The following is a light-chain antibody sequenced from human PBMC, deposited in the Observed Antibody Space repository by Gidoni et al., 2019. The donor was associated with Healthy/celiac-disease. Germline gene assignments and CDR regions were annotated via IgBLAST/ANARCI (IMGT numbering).Light chain of an antibody. J-gene: IGKJ2*02. CDR3: QQSYSTPWT. CDR1: QSISSY. V-gene: IGKV1-39*01. CDR2: AAS. Sequence: DIQMTQSPSSVSASVGDRVTITCRASQSISSYLNWYQQKPGKAPKLLIYAASSLQSGVPSRFSGSGSGTDFTLTISSLQPEDCATYYCQQSYSTPWTFGQGTKLEIK.